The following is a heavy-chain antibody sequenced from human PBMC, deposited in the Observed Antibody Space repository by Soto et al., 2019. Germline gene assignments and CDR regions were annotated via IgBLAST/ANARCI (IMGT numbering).Heavy chain of an antibody. CDR2: IYWDDDK. V-gene: IGHV2-5*02. D-gene: IGHD2-15*01. J-gene: IGHJ4*02. CDR3: ARRVVAATQNTPLFDY. Sequence: ESGPTLVNPTQTLTLTCTFSGFSLSTKRVGVGWIRQPPGKALEWLALIYWDDDKRYSPSLKSRLTITKDTSKNQVVLTMTNMDPVDTATYYCARRVVAATQNTPLFDYWGQGTLVTVSS. CDR1: GFSLSTKRVG.